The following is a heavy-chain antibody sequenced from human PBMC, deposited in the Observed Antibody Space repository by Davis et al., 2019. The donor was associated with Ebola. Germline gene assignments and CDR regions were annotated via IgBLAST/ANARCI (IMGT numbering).Heavy chain of an antibody. CDR2: ISGRGLTT. CDR1: GFTFSNYG. D-gene: IGHD6-13*01. CDR3: ARADYSSSWYIYGMDV. V-gene: IGHV3-23*01. J-gene: IGHJ6*02. Sequence: GGSLRLSCAASGFTFSNYGMAWVRQAPGKGLEWVSGISGRGLTTEYADNVQGRFTISRDNSKNTLFLQMNSLRDEDTAVYYCARADYSSSWYIYGMDVWGQGTTVTVSS.